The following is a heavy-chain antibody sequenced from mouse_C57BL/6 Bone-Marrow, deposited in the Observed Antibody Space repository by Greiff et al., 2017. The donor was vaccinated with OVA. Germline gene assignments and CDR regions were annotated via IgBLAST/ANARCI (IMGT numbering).Heavy chain of an antibody. CDR1: GYTFTSYW. J-gene: IGHJ2*01. CDR2: IDPYDSYT. Sequence: VQLQQSGAELMKPGASVKLSCKASGYTFTSYWMHWVKQRPGQGLEWIGEIDPYDSYTNYNQKFKGKSTLTVDKSSSTAYMQLSSLTSEDSAVYYSARGGYYVGSYDYWGQGTTLTVSS. CDR3: ARGGYYVGSYDY. V-gene: IGHV1-69*01. D-gene: IGHD1-1*01.